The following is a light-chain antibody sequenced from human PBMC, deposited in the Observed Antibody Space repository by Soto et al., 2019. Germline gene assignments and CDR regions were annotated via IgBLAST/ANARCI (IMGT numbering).Light chain of an antibody. Sequence: EIVLTQSPGTLSLSPGERATLSCRASRSVSSSSYLAWYQQKPGQAPRLLIYGASSRATGIPDRFSGSGSATDLTLTISRLEPEDLSVYYCRQYGSSPSYTFGQGTKLEIK. CDR1: RSVSSSSY. CDR3: RQYGSSPSYT. V-gene: IGKV3-20*01. CDR2: GAS. J-gene: IGKJ2*01.